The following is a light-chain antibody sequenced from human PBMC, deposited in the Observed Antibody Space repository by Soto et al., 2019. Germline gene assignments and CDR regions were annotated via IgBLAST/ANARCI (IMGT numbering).Light chain of an antibody. CDR1: QSVSTY. CDR3: QQRPSSS. V-gene: IGKV3-11*01. J-gene: IGKJ4*01. CDR2: DAS. Sequence: EIVLTQSPATLSMSPGERATLSCRASQSVSTYLAWYQQKPGQAPRLLIYDASIRATGIPARFSGSGSGTNFTLTTSSLVPEVLQVYSGQQRPSSSLGGGTKVE.